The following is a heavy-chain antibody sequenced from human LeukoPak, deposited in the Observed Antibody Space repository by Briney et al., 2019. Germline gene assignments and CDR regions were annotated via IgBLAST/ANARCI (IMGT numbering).Heavy chain of an antibody. V-gene: IGHV4-61*02. CDR3: ARYHVLNRGVNWFDP. J-gene: IGHJ5*02. CDR1: GGSISSGSYY. D-gene: IGHD2-2*01. CDR2: IEASGNT. Sequence: SQTLSLTCTVSGGSISSGSYYWSWIRQPAGKGLEWIGRIEASGNTNYNPSLNSRVTISVDTSKNQFSLKLSSVTAADTAVYYCARYHVLNRGVNWFDPWGQGTLVTVSS.